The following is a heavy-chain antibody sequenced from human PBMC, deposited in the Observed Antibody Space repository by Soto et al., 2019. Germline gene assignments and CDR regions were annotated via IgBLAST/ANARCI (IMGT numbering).Heavy chain of an antibody. CDR3: ARGPSDIVLVPAAMSDYYYYGMDV. D-gene: IGHD2-2*01. CDR2: ISYDGSNK. CDR1: GFTFSSYA. V-gene: IGHV3-30-3*01. J-gene: IGHJ6*02. Sequence: QVQLVESGGGVVQPGRSLRLSCAASGFTFSSYAMHWVRQAPGKGLEWVAVISYDGSNKYYADSVKGRFTISRDNSKNTLYLQMNSLRAEDTDVYYCARGPSDIVLVPAAMSDYYYYGMDVWGQGTTVHVSS.